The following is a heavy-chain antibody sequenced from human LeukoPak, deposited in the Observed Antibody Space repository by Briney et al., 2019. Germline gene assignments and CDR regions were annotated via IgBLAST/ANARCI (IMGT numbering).Heavy chain of an antibody. J-gene: IGHJ6*02. CDR2: INPNSGGT. Sequence: ASVKVSCKASGYTFTGYYMHWVRQAPGQGLEWMGWINPNSGGTNYAQKFQGRVTMTRDTSISTAYMELSSLRSEDTAVYYCARGLGFIAAYYYYGMDVWSQGTTVTVSS. CDR3: ARGLGFIAAYYYYGMDV. CDR1: GYTFTGYY. D-gene: IGHD6-6*01. V-gene: IGHV1-2*02.